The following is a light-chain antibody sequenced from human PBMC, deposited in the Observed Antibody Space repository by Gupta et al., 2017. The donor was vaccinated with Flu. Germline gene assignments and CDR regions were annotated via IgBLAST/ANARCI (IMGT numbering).Light chain of an antibody. V-gene: IGKV3-11*01. Sequence: PATLSLSPGERATLSCRASQSVSSSLAWYQQKPGQAPRLLIYDASNRATGIPARFSGSGSGTDFTLTISSLEPEDFAVYYCQQRSNWLFTFGPGTRVDIK. CDR1: QSVSSS. J-gene: IGKJ3*01. CDR3: QQRSNWLFT. CDR2: DAS.